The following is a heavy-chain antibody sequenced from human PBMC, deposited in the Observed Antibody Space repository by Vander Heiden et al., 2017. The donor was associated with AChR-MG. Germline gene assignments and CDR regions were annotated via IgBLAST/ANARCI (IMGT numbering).Heavy chain of an antibody. Sequence: QITLKESGPAVVRPTQTLTLTSTFSGFSLSTTGLGVGWIRQPPGKAPEWLALIFWDDDKRYRPSLQARLSITKDTSKNQVVLTMTNMDPVDTATYFCARRLYLGLYAFDMWGQGTLVTVSS. D-gene: IGHD2-8*01. CDR1: GFSLSTTGLG. CDR3: ARRLYLGLYAFDM. J-gene: IGHJ3*02. CDR2: IFWDDDK. V-gene: IGHV2-5*02.